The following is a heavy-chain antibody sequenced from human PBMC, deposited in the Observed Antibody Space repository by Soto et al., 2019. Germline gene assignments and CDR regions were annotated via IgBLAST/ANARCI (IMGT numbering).Heavy chain of an antibody. Sequence: SETLSLTCTVSGGSISSSSYYWGWIRQPPGKGLEWIGSIYYSGSTYYNPSLKSRVTISVDTSKNKFSLKLSSVTAADTAVYYCASGAAREFDYWGQGTLVTVSS. CDR2: IYYSGST. D-gene: IGHD6-6*01. J-gene: IGHJ4*02. CDR3: ASGAAREFDY. V-gene: IGHV4-39*01. CDR1: GGSISSSSYY.